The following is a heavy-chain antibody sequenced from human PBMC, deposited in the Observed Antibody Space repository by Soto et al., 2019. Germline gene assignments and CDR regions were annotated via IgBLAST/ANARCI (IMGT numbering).Heavy chain of an antibody. CDR2: IYYSATT. CDR3: ARETRRENYYSYYMDV. V-gene: IGHV4-59*12. Sequence: QVQLQESGPGLVKPSETLSLTCTVSGGSIGNYYWSWIRQPPGKGLEWIGYIYYSATTTYNPSLKSRVTISEDTSKNPFSLKLNSVTAADTAAYYFARETRRENYYSYYMDVWGKGTSVTVSS. J-gene: IGHJ6*03. CDR1: GGSIGNYY.